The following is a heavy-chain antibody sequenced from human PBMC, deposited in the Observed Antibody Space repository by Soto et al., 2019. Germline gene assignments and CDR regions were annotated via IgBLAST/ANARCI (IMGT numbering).Heavy chain of an antibody. D-gene: IGHD3-22*01. CDR3: ARAQDYYDSTDAFDT. CDR2: ISSSGSTI. V-gene: IGHV3-48*03. Sequence: GGSLSLSCAASGFTFSSYEMNWVRQAPGKGLEWVSYISSSGSTIYYADSVKGRFTISRDNAKNSLYLQMNSLRAEDTAVYYCARAQDYYDSTDAFDTWGQGTMVTVSS. J-gene: IGHJ3*02. CDR1: GFTFSSYE.